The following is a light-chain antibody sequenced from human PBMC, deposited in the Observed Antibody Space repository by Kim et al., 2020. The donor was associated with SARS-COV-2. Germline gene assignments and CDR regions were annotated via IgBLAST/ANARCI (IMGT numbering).Light chain of an antibody. Sequence: DIQMTQSPSSLSASIGDRVTITCQASQAISNYLNWYHHKPGKAPKLLIYDACNLETGVPSRFSGSGSGTDFTFTISSLQPEDVATYYYQQYDNLPWTFGQGTKVDIK. J-gene: IGKJ1*01. CDR2: DAC. CDR3: QQYDNLPWT. CDR1: QAISNY. V-gene: IGKV1-33*01.